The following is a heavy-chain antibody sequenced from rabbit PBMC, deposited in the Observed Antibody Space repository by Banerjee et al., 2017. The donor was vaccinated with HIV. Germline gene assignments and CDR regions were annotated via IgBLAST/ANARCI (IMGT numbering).Heavy chain of an antibody. J-gene: IGHJ2*01. CDR2: IGVGGGST. CDR1: GFSFSSSYY. D-gene: IGHD6-1*01. Sequence: QEQLVESGGGLVTLGGSLKLTCTASGFSFSSSYYMNWVRQAPGKGLEWIGCIGVGGGSTYYASWAKGRFTISKTSSTTVTLQMTSLTAADTATYFCARGTYGYVEYSAFDPWGPGTL. V-gene: IGHV1S45*01. CDR3: ARGTYGYVEYSAFDP.